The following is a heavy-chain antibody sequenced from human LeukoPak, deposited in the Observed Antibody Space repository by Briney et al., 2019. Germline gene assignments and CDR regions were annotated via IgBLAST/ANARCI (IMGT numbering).Heavy chain of an antibody. CDR3: ARGGGWFDP. D-gene: IGHD2-15*01. Sequence: SETLSLTCTVPGGSISSGSYYWSWIRQPAGKGLEWIGRIYTSGSTNYNPSLKSRVTISVDTSKNQFSLKLSSVTAADTAVYYCARGGGWFDPWGQGTLVTVSS. CDR2: IYTSGST. CDR1: GGSISSGSYY. V-gene: IGHV4-61*02. J-gene: IGHJ5*02.